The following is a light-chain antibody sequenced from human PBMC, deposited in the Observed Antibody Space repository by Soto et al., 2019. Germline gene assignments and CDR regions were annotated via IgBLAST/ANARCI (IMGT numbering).Light chain of an antibody. CDR1: QSVSSRF. V-gene: IGKV3-20*01. CDR3: QQYGSSLFS. J-gene: IGKJ3*01. Sequence: ESVFTQSPRTLSLSPGEKATLSCRVSQSVSSRFLAWYQQKPGQAPRLLIYAASSRATGIPDRFSGSGSGTDFTLTISRLEPEDFAVYYCQQYGSSLFSFGPGTKVDIK. CDR2: AAS.